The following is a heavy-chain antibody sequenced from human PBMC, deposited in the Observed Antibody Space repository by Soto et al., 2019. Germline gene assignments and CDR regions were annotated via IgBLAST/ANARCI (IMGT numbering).Heavy chain of an antibody. Sequence: EVQLVESGGGLVQPGGSLRLSCAASGFNFGSYWMNWVRQAPGKGLEWVANINRDGSEEYFADSVQGRFTISRDNAKHSLYLQMNSRGPEDTAVYYWARGTDEPGLEYWGQGTLVTVSS. J-gene: IGHJ4*02. CDR2: INRDGSEE. CDR3: ARGTDEPGLEY. CDR1: GFNFGSYW. V-gene: IGHV3-7*02.